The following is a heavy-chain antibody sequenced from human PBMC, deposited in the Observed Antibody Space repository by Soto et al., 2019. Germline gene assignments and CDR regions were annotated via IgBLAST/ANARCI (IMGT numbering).Heavy chain of an antibody. CDR1: GYTFTNYA. V-gene: IGHV1-3*01. CDR2: INAGNGNT. D-gene: IGHD2-15*01. J-gene: IGHJ4*02. Sequence: GASVKVSCKASGYTFTNYAMHWVRQAPGQRLEWMGWINAGNGNTKYSQKFQGRVTITRDTSASTAYMELSSLRSEDTAVYYCGRAATLSYFDYWGQGTLVTVSS. CDR3: GRAATLSYFDY.